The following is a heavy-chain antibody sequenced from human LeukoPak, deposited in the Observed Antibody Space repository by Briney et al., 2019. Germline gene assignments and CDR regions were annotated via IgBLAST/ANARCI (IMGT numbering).Heavy chain of an antibody. J-gene: IGHJ5*02. CDR1: GFTFSSYG. CDR2: ISYDGSNK. CDR3: ARSNRYSSGGDWFDP. D-gene: IGHD6-25*01. V-gene: IGHV3-30*03. Sequence: GGSLRLSCAASGFTFSSYGMHWVRQAPGKGLEWVAVISYDGSNKYYADSVKGRFTISRDNSKNTLYLQMNSLRAEDTAVYYCARSNRYSSGGDWFDPWGQGTLVTVSS.